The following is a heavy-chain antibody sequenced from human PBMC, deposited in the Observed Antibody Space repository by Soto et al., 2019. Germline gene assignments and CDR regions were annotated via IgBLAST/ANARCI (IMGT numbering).Heavy chain of an antibody. V-gene: IGHV3-7*01. Sequence: PGGSLRLSCAASGFTFNTYWMSWVRQAPGKGLEWVANIKEDGSEKYYVDSVKGRFTISRDNAKNLLYLQMNSLGAGDTAMYYCARFKRRSSGDYWGQGTLVTVSS. CDR1: GFTFNTYW. D-gene: IGHD6-25*01. CDR3: ARFKRRSSGDY. J-gene: IGHJ4*02. CDR2: IKEDGSEK.